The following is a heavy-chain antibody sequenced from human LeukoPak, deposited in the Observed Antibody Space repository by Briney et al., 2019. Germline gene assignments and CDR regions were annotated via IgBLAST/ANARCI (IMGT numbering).Heavy chain of an antibody. CDR1: GGSISSGDYY. J-gene: IGHJ6*02. Sequence: SQTLSLTCTVSGGSISSGDYYWSWIRQPPGKGLEWIGYIYYSGSTYYNPSLKSRVTISVGTSKNQFSLKLSSVTAADTAVYYCARGVVVVVAATYYYCYGMDVWGQGTTVTVSS. CDR3: ARGVVVVVAATYYYCYGMDV. D-gene: IGHD2-15*01. CDR2: IYYSGST. V-gene: IGHV4-30-4*01.